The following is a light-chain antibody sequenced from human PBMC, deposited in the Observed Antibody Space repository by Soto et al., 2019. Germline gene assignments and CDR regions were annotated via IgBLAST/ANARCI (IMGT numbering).Light chain of an antibody. CDR1: QNINTW. CDR3: KQYNSYWK. V-gene: IGKV1-5*01. Sequence: DIQITHSPSTLSASVVDSVTISFLASQNINTWLAWYHQKPGMAPKLLIYDSSSLESGVPSRFSGSGSGTEFTLTISSLQPDDFATYYCKQYNSYWKFGQGTKVDIK. J-gene: IGKJ1*01. CDR2: DSS.